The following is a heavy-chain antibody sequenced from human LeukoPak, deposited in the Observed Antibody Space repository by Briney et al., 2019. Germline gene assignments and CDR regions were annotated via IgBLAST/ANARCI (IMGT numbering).Heavy chain of an antibody. J-gene: IGHJ4*02. Sequence: GGSLRLSCAAFGVTFSDYGMTWVRQSPGKGLEWVATIGQDGITKYYVDSVEGRFTISRDNPKNSLYLQMTSLRAEDTAVYYCVREDHDNGWSFDYLGQGALVIVSS. D-gene: IGHD6-19*01. V-gene: IGHV3-7*01. CDR3: VREDHDNGWSFDY. CDR1: GVTFSDYG. CDR2: IGQDGITK.